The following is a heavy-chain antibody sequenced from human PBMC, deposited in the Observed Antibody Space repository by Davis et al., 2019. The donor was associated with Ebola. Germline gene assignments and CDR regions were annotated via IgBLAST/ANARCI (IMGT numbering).Heavy chain of an antibody. Sequence: MPSETLSLTCTVSGGSISSSSYYWGWIRQPPGKGLEWIGSIYYSGSTNYNPSRKSRVTISVDTSKNQFSLKLSSVTAADTAVYYCARLAVTTAFDIWGQGTMVTVSS. CDR1: GGSISSSSYY. D-gene: IGHD4-11*01. J-gene: IGHJ3*02. CDR2: IYYSGST. CDR3: ARLAVTTAFDI. V-gene: IGHV4-39*07.